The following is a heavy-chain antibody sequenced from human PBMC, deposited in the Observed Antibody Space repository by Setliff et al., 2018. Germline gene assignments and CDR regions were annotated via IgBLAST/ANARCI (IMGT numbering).Heavy chain of an antibody. Sequence: SETLSLTCTVSNGTISISDCYWGWIRQSPGKGLEWIGSIYYTGDTWYKQSLEGRVTISVDTSKNQFSLGLTSVTAADTAGYYCARQAGLRGYYGSNSLYYFDFWGRGTLVTVSS. V-gene: IGHV4-39*01. CDR1: NGTISISDCY. D-gene: IGHD3-10*01. J-gene: IGHJ4*01. CDR2: IYYTGDT. CDR3: ARQAGLRGYYGSNSLYYFDF.